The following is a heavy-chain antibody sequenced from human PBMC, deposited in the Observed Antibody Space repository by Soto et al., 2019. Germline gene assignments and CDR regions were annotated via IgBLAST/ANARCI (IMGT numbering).Heavy chain of an antibody. J-gene: IGHJ4*02. CDR1: GFTFSSYA. Sequence: GGSLRLSCAASGFTFSSYAMSWVRQAPGKGLEWVSAISGSGVSTYYADSVKGRFTISRDNSKNTLYLQMTSLRAEDTAVYYCAKAVYDSSGYYTVWGQGTLVTVSS. CDR3: AKAVYDSSGYYTV. V-gene: IGHV3-23*01. D-gene: IGHD3-22*01. CDR2: ISGSGVST.